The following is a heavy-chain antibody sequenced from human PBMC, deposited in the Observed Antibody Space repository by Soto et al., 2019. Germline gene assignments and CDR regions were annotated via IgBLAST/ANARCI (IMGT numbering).Heavy chain of an antibody. CDR2: IYYSGST. D-gene: IGHD3-16*01. CDR1: GGSISSGGYY. V-gene: IGHV4-31*03. Sequence: SETLSLTCTVSGGSISSGGYYWSWIRQHPGKGLEWIGYIYYSGSTYYNPSLKSRVTISVDTSKNQFSLKLSSVTAADTAVYYCASNAFWGDAFDIWGQGTMVTVSS. J-gene: IGHJ3*02. CDR3: ASNAFWGDAFDI.